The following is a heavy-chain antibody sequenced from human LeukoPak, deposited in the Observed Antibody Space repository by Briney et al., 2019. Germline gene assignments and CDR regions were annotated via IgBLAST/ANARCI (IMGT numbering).Heavy chain of an antibody. CDR2: ITSSSSYI. Sequence: PGGSLRLSCAASGFTFSSYTMNWVRQAPGKGPEWVSSITSSSSYIYYADSVKGRFTISRDNARNSLYLQMSSLRAEDTALYYCARDGVTVLTRGYYYYMDVWGKGTTVTVSS. V-gene: IGHV3-21*01. J-gene: IGHJ6*03. CDR3: ARDGVTVLTRGYYYYMDV. CDR1: GFTFSSYT. D-gene: IGHD4-23*01.